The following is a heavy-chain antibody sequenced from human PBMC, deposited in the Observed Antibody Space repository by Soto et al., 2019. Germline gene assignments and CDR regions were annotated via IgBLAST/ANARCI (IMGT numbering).Heavy chain of an antibody. J-gene: IGHJ4*02. CDR2: IYWDDDK. V-gene: IGHV2-5*02. CDR3: ARRRNSNYGFDY. Sequence: QITLKESGPTLVKSTQPLTLTCTFSRFSLSTRGVGVGWIRQPPGKALEWLALIYWDDDKRYRPSLKNRLTITKDTSENRVVLTMTNMDPVDTATYFCARRRNSNYGFDYWGQGTLVTVSS. CDR1: RFSLSTRGVG. D-gene: IGHD4-4*01.